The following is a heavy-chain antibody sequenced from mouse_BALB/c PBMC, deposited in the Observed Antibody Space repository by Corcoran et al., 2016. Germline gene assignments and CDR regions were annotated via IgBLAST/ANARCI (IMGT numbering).Heavy chain of an antibody. Sequence: QVQLQQSGAELMKPGASVTISCKATGYTFRSYWIEWVKQRPGHGLEWIGEILPGSGSTNYNEKFKGKATFTADTSSNTAYMQLSSLTSEDSAVYYCERYYGSSYWFAYWGQGTLVTVSA. V-gene: IGHV1-9*01. D-gene: IGHD1-1*01. CDR3: ERYYGSSYWFAY. CDR2: ILPGSGST. J-gene: IGHJ3*01. CDR1: GYTFRSYW.